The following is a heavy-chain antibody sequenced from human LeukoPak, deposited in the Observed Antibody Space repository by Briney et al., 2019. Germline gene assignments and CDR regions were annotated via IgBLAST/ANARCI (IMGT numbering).Heavy chain of an antibody. V-gene: IGHV3-7*01. CDR2: IKQDGSEK. J-gene: IGHJ4*02. D-gene: IGHD1-7*01. CDR1: GFTFSSYW. Sequence: GGSLRLSCAASGFTFSSYWMSWVRQAPGKGLEWVANIKQDGSEKYYVDSVKGRFTISRDNAKNSLYLQMNSLRAEDTAVYYCARGRRFGWNYSLDYWGQGTLVTVSS. CDR3: ARGRRFGWNYSLDY.